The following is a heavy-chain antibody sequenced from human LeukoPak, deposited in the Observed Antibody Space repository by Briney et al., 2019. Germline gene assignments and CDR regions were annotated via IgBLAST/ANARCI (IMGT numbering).Heavy chain of an antibody. V-gene: IGHV1-69*13. Sequence: SVKVSCKASGGTFSSYAISWVRQAPGQGLEWMGGIIPIFGTANYAQKFQGRVTITADESTSTAYMELSSQRSEDTAVYYCARVLLRGANPHAFDIWGQGTMVAVSS. CDR2: IIPIFGTA. J-gene: IGHJ3*02. CDR3: ARVLLRGANPHAFDI. D-gene: IGHD1-26*01. CDR1: GGTFSSYA.